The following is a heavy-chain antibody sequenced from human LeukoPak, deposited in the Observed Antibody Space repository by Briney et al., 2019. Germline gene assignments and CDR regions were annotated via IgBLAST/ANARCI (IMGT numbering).Heavy chain of an antibody. Sequence: GGSLRLSCAASGFTFSSYGMHWVRQAPGKGLEWVAVISYDGSNKYYADSVKGRFTISRDNSKNTLYLQMNSLRDEDTAVYYCTKEASQSYGRTWGQGTLVTVSS. CDR1: GFTFSSYG. V-gene: IGHV3-30*18. CDR3: TKEASQSYGRT. D-gene: IGHD4-23*01. CDR2: ISYDGSNK. J-gene: IGHJ4*02.